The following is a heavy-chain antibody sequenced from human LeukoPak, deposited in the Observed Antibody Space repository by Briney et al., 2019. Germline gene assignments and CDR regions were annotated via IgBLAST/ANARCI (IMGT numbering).Heavy chain of an antibody. CDR2: ISGSGGST. CDR1: GFTFSSYA. V-gene: IGHV3-23*01. CDR3: AKDESRITIFGVVVGPNWFDP. D-gene: IGHD3-3*01. Sequence: GGSLRLSCAASGFTFSSYAMSWVRQAPGKGLEWVSAISGSGGSTYYADSVKGRFTISGDNSKNTLYLQMNSLRAEDTAVYYCAKDESRITIFGVVVGPNWFDPWGQGTLVTVSP. J-gene: IGHJ5*02.